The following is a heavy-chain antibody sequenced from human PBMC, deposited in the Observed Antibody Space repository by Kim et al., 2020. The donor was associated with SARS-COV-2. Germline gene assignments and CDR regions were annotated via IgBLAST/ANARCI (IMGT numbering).Heavy chain of an antibody. CDR2: IWYDGSNK. J-gene: IGHJ6*02. V-gene: IGHV3-33*01. D-gene: IGHD1-1*01. CDR3: ARVEKLEHYYYYGMDV. Sequence: GGSLRLSCAASGFTFSSYGMHWVRQAPGKGLEWVAVIWYDGSNKYYADSVKGRFTISRDNSKNTLYLQMNSLRAEDTAVYYCARVEKLEHYYYYGMDVWGQGTTVTVSS. CDR1: GFTFSSYG.